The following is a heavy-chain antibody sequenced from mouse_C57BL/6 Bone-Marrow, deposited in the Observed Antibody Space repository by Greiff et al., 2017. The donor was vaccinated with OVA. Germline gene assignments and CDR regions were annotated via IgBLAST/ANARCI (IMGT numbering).Heavy chain of an antibody. J-gene: IGHJ4*01. CDR2: ISSGSSTI. Sequence: EVQGVESGGGLVKPGGSLKLSCAASGFTFSDYGMHWVRQAPEQGLEWVAYISSGSSTIYYTDNVKGRFTISRDKAKNTLYLQVTSLRSEDTAMYYCANYYAYWGQGTSVTVSS. D-gene: IGHD1-1*01. CDR3: ANYYAY. CDR1: GFTFSDYG. V-gene: IGHV5-17*01.